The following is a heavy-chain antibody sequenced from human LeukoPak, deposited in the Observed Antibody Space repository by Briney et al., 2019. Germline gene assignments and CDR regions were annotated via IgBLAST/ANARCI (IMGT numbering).Heavy chain of an antibody. V-gene: IGHV1-8*01. Sequence: ASVKASCKASGYTFTSYDINWVRQATGQGLEWMGWMNPNSGNTGYAQKFQGRVTMTRNTSISTAYMELSSLRSEDTAVYYCASVGYCTNGVCWAAGFDYWGQGTLVTVSS. CDR1: GYTFTSYD. J-gene: IGHJ4*02. CDR3: ASVGYCTNGVCWAAGFDY. D-gene: IGHD2-8*01. CDR2: MNPNSGNT.